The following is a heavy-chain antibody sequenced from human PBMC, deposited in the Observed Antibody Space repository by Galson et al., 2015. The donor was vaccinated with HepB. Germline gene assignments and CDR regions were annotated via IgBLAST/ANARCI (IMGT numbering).Heavy chain of an antibody. Sequence: SVKVSCKASGYNFTNYGVNWVRQAPGQGLEWMGWISAYNGHTGYAQKFQGRVSMTRDTSTSTVYMDLRSLRSDDTAVYYCTGSSESDTIRSVYWSQGTLVTVSS. CDR3: TGSSESDTIRSVY. D-gene: IGHD2-21*01. CDR2: ISAYNGHT. CDR1: GYNFTNYG. J-gene: IGHJ4*02. V-gene: IGHV1-18*04.